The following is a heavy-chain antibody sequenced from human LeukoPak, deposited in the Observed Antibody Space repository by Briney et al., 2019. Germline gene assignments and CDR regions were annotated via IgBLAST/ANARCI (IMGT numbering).Heavy chain of an antibody. V-gene: IGHV1-69*13. CDR2: IIPIFGTA. D-gene: IGHD3-22*01. J-gene: IGHJ6*02. CDR1: GGTFSSYA. CDR3: ALHKYYYDSSGYYGMDV. Sequence: VASVKVSCKASGGTFSSYAISWVRQAPGQGLEWMGGIIPIFGTANYAQKFQGRVTITGDESTSTAYMELSSLRSEDTAVYYCALHKYYYDSSGYYGMDVWGQGTTVTVSS.